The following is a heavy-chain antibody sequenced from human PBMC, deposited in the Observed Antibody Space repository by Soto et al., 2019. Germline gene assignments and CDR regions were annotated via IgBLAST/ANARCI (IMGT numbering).Heavy chain of an antibody. CDR2: ISGTGGTI. V-gene: IGHV3-23*01. CDR1: GFTFSNYA. D-gene: IGHD5-12*01. J-gene: IGHJ3*02. Sequence: GGSLRLSCAASGFTFSNYAMSWVRQAPGKGLEWVSAISGTGGTIFYADSVKGRFTISRDNSQNTVYLQMNSLRAEDTAVYYCATHLLVATTTMKAFHIWGQGTMVTVSS. CDR3: ATHLLVATTTMKAFHI.